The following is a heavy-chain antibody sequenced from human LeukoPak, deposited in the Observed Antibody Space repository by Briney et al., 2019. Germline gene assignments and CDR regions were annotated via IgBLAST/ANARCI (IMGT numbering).Heavy chain of an antibody. CDR1: GFTFSSYG. CDR3: AKLGTSGQTDY. CDR2: ISGGGDSS. J-gene: IGHJ4*02. V-gene: IGHV3-23*01. Sequence: GESLRLSCAASGFTFSSYGMIWVRQAPGKGLEWVSAISGGGDSSYYADSVKGPFTISGDNSKNTLYLQMNSLRAEDTAVYYCAKLGTSGQTDYWGQGTLVTVSS. D-gene: IGHD2-2*01.